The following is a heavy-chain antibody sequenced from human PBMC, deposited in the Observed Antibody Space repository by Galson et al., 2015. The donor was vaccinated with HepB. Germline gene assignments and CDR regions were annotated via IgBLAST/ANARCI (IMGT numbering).Heavy chain of an antibody. CDR3: ARAMVRGVIITSLGY. CDR2: INPNSGGT. CDR1: GYTFTGYY. D-gene: IGHD3-10*01. Sequence: SVKVSCKASGYTFTGYYMHWVRQAPGQGLEWMGWINPNSGGTNYAQKFQGWVTMTRDTSISTAYMELSRLRSDDTAVYYCARAMVRGVIITSLGYWGQGTLVTVSS. J-gene: IGHJ4*02. V-gene: IGHV1-2*04.